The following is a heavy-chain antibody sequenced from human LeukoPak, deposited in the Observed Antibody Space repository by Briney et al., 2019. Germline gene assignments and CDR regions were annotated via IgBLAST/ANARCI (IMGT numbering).Heavy chain of an antibody. D-gene: IGHD3-10*01. V-gene: IGHV3-21*01. J-gene: IGHJ4*02. CDR1: GFTFSSYS. CDR3: AREARGVNMESYFDY. CDR2: ISSSSSYI. Sequence: PGGSLRLSCAASGFTFSSYSMNWVRQTPGKGLEWVSSISSSSSYIYYADSVKGRFTISRDNAKNSLYLQMNSLRAEDTAVYYCAREARGVNMESYFDYWGQGTLVTVSS.